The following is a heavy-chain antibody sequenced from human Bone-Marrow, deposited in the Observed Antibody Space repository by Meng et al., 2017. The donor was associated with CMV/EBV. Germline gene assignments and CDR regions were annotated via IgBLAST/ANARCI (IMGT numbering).Heavy chain of an antibody. D-gene: IGHD5-18*01. CDR3: ARHVWFQLNWFDP. V-gene: IGHV4-38-2*02. CDR2: IYHSGST. J-gene: IGHJ5*02. Sequence: GSLRLSCTVSGYSISSGYYWGWIRQPPGKGLEWIGSIYHSGSTYYNPSLKSRVTISINTSKNQFSLKLSSVTAADTAAYYCARHVWFQLNWFDPWGQGTLVTVSS. CDR1: GYSISSGYY.